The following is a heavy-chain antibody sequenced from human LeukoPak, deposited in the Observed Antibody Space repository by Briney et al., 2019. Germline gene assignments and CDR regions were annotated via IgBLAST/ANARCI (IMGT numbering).Heavy chain of an antibody. J-gene: IGHJ3*02. CDR1: GFTFDDYA. CDR3: AKEDRKLGAFDI. D-gene: IGHD3-10*01. V-gene: IGHV3-9*03. Sequence: GGSLRLSCAASGFTFDDYAMHWVRQAPGKGLEWVSGISWNSGSIGYADSVKGRFTISRDNAKNSLYLQMNSLRAEDMALYYCAKEDRKLGAFDIWGQGTMVTVSS. CDR2: ISWNSGSI.